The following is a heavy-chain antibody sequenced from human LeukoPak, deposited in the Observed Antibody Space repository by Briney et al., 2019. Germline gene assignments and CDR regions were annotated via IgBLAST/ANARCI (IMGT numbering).Heavy chain of an antibody. CDR1: GYSISSGYY. CDR3: ARDLGYCGGDCHRADAFDI. J-gene: IGHJ3*02. Sequence: PSETLSLTCAVSGYSISSGYYWGWIGQPPGKGLEWIGSIYHSGSTYYNPSLKTRVTISVDTSKNQFSLKLSSVTAADTAVYYCARDLGYCGGDCHRADAFDIWGQGTMVTVSS. V-gene: IGHV4-38-2*02. CDR2: IYHSGST. D-gene: IGHD2-21*02.